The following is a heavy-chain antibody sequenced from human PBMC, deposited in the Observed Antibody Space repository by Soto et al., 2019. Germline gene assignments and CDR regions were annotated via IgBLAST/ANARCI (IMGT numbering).Heavy chain of an antibody. Sequence: GGSLRLSCAASGFTFSDHHMDWVRQAPGKGLEWVGRARNKAHSYTTAYAASVKGRFTISRDDSKNSLSLQMNSLKTEDTAVYFCATLLVTRFDLWGQGTLVTVSS. CDR3: ATLLVTRFDL. V-gene: IGHV3-72*01. CDR2: ARNKAHSYTT. CDR1: GFTFSDHH. J-gene: IGHJ4*02. D-gene: IGHD2-8*02.